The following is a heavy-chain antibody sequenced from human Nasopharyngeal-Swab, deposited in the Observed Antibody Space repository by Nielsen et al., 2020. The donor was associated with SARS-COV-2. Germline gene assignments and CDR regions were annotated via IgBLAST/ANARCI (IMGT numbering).Heavy chain of an antibody. J-gene: IGHJ5*02. Sequence: ASVKVSCKVSGYTLTELSMHWVRQAPGKGLEWMGWISAYNGNTNYAQKLQGRVTMTTDTSTSTAYMELRSLRSDDTAVYYCARETGTTGNWFDPWGQGTLVTVSS. CDR2: ISAYNGNT. CDR3: ARETGTTGNWFDP. D-gene: IGHD1-1*01. V-gene: IGHV1-18*01. CDR1: GYTLTELS.